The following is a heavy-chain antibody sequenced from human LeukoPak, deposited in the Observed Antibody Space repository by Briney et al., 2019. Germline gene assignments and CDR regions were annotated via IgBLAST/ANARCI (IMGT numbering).Heavy chain of an antibody. CDR2: VSSSGTI. CDR1: GASISSYF. D-gene: IGHD6-6*01. J-gene: IGHJ5*02. V-gene: IGHV4-4*07. Sequence: SETLSLTCTVSGASISSYFWHWIRHPAGKGLEWIGRVSSSGTINYNPSLRSRITMSVDTSKSQISLNLNSVTAADTAVYYCARRRYSSSPFFDPWGQGTLVTVSS. CDR3: ARRRYSSSPFFDP.